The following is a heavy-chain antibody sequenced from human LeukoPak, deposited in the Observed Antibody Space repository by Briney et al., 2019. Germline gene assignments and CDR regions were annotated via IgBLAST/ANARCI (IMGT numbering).Heavy chain of an antibody. V-gene: IGHV4-59*01. D-gene: IGHD2-15*01. CDR3: ARGQGEYCSGGSCYSDTFDI. J-gene: IGHJ3*02. CDR1: GDSISGYY. CDR2: IYSSGRT. Sequence: SETLSLTCTVSGDSISGYYWSWIRQPPGKGLEWIGYIYSSGRTNYNPSLKSRVTISVDTSKNQFSLKLSSVTAADTAVYYCARGQGEYCSGGSCYSDTFDIWGQGKMVTVSS.